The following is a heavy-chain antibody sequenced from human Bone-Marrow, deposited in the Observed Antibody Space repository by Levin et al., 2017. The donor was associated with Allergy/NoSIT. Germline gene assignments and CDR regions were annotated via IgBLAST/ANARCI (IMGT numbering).Heavy chain of an antibody. CDR2: ITPNTGGT. CDR3: ARDRGENWFDP. V-gene: IGHV1-2*06. J-gene: IGHJ5*02. D-gene: IGHD3-10*01. Sequence: ASVKVSCKASGSTFSGYYIHWVRQAPGQGLEWMGRITPNTGGTNSAQKFRGRVTMTRDTSISTVYIELRNLRSDDTAVYYCARDRGENWFDPWGQGTLVTDSS. CDR1: GSTFSGYY.